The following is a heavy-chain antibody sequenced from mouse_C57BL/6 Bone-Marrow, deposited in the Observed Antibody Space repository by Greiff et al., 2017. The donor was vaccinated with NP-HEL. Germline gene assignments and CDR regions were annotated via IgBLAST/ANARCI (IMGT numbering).Heavy chain of an antibody. J-gene: IGHJ3*01. CDR1: GFNIKDDY. CDR2: IDPENGDT. CDR3: TTTGLRPCGSSYPAWFAY. D-gene: IGHD1-1*01. Sequence: VQLQQSGAELVRPGASVKLSCTASGFNIKDDYMHWVKQRPEQGLEWIGWIDPENGDTEYASKFQGKATITADTSSNTAYLQLSSLTSEDTAVXYCTTTGLRPCGSSYPAWFAYWGQGTLVTVSA. V-gene: IGHV14-4*01.